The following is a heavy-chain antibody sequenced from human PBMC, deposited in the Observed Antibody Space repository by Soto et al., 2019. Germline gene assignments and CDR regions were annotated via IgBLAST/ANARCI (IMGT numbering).Heavy chain of an antibody. V-gene: IGHV4-59*01. CDR2: IYYSGST. CDR3: ASWRWELLRYNWFDP. Sequence: CTGYIYYSGSTNYNPSLKSRVTISVDTSKNQFSLKLSSVTAADTAVYYCASWRWELLRYNWFDPWGQGTLVTVSS. J-gene: IGHJ5*02. D-gene: IGHD1-26*01.